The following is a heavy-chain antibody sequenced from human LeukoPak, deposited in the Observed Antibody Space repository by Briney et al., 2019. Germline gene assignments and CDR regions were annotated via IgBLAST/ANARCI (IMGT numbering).Heavy chain of an antibody. J-gene: IGHJ6*03. Sequence: SVKVSCEASGGTFSKYAISWVRQAPGQGLEWVGAIIPIFRTAKYAQKFQGRVTITADESTSTAYMDLSSLRSEDTAVYYCAKGPRYNWNHYYMDVWGKGTPVTVSS. V-gene: IGHV1-69*13. CDR1: GGTFSKYA. CDR3: AKGPRYNWNHYYMDV. D-gene: IGHD1-20*01. CDR2: IIPIFRTA.